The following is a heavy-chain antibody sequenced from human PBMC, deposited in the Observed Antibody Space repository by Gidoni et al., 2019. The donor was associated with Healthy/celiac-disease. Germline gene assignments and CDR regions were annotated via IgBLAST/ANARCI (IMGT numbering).Heavy chain of an antibody. CDR3: ARHDCSSTSCKDIGHYGMDV. CDR2: IYYSGST. D-gene: IGHD2-2*01. CDR1: GGSISSRSYY. J-gene: IGHJ6*02. V-gene: IGHV4-39*01. Sequence: QLQLQESGPGLVKPSETLSLTCTVSGGSISSRSYYWGWIRQPPGKGLEWIGSIYYSGSTYYNPSLKSRVTISVDTSKNQFSLKLSSVTAADTAVYYCARHDCSSTSCKDIGHYGMDVWGQGTTVTVSS.